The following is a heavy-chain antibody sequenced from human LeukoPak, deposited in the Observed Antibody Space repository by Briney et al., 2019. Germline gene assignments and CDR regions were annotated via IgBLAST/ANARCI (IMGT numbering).Heavy chain of an antibody. D-gene: IGHD1-26*01. CDR3: ATEGSGTYYPGFDY. Sequence: TFDDYAMHWIRQPPGKGLEWIGYIYYSGSTYYNPSLKSRVTISVDTSKNQFSLKLSSVTAADSAVYYCATEGSGTYYPGFDYWGQGTLVTVSS. CDR2: IYYSGST. J-gene: IGHJ4*02. V-gene: IGHV4-30-4*08. CDR1: TFDDYA.